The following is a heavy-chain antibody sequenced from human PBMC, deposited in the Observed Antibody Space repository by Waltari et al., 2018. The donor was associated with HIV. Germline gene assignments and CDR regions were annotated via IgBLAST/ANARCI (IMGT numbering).Heavy chain of an antibody. CDR1: GGTFSSYA. Sequence: QVQLVQSGAEVKKPGSSVKVSCKASGGTFSSYAISWVRQAPGQGLEWMGGIIPISGTTNYEQKCQGRVTITADESTSTANMELNSLKSEDTAVYYCARLGRSRFLEWIPFDPWGQGTLVTVSS. V-gene: IGHV1-69*12. CDR2: IIPISGTT. D-gene: IGHD3-3*01. J-gene: IGHJ5*02. CDR3: ARLGRSRFLEWIPFDP.